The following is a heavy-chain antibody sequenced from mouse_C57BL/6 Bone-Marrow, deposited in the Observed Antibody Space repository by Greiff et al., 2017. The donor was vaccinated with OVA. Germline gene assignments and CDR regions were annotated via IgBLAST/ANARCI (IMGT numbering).Heavy chain of an antibody. CDR1: GYTFTSYW. CDR2: IHPNSGST. J-gene: IGHJ3*01. Sequence: VQLQQPGAELVKPGASVKMSCKASGYTFTSYWITWVKQRPGQGLEWIGMIHPNSGSTNYNEKFKSKATLTVDKSSSTAYMQLSSLTSEDSAVYYCARYSPFAYWGQGTLVTVSA. CDR3: ARYSPFAY. V-gene: IGHV1-64*01.